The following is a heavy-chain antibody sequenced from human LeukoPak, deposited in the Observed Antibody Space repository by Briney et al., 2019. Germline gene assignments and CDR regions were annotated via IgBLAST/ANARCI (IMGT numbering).Heavy chain of an antibody. V-gene: IGHV2-5*01. CDR2: IYWNDDK. D-gene: IGHD3-10*01. J-gene: IGHJ5*02. Sequence: SGPTLVNPTQTLTLTCTFSGFSLSTSGVGVGWIRQPPGKALEWLALIYWNDDKRYSPSLKSRLTITKETSKNQVVLTMTNMDPVDTATYYCAHIAEGYYYGSGSYYGTWFDPWGQGTLVTVSS. CDR1: GFSLSTSGVG. CDR3: AHIAEGYYYGSGSYYGTWFDP.